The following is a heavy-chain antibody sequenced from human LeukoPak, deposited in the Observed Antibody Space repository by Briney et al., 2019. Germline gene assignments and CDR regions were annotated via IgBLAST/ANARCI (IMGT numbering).Heavy chain of an antibody. CDR2: ISAYNGNT. V-gene: IGHV1-18*01. Sequence: ASVKVSCKASGYTFTSYAMHWVRQAPGQRLEWMGWISAYNGNTNYAQTLQGRVTMTTDTSTSTAYMELRSLRSDDTAVYYCARAVTYYYDSSGYDYWGQGTLVTVSS. J-gene: IGHJ4*02. CDR3: ARAVTYYYDSSGYDY. CDR1: GYTFTSYA. D-gene: IGHD3-22*01.